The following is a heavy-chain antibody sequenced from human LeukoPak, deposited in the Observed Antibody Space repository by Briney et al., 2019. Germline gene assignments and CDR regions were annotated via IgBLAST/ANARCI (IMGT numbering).Heavy chain of an antibody. D-gene: IGHD6-6*01. CDR2: IYYSGNT. CDR3: ARGSNWLDP. V-gene: IGHV4-34*11. J-gene: IGHJ5*02. Sequence: SETLSLTCAVYGGSFRGYYWSWIRQPPGKELEWVGYIYYSGNTNYNPTLKSRVTISKDTSKKKISLNLSSVTAADTAVYYCARGSNWLDPWGQGTLVTVFS. CDR1: GGSFRGYY.